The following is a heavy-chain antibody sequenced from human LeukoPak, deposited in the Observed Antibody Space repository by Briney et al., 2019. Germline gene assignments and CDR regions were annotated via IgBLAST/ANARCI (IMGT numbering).Heavy chain of an antibody. D-gene: IGHD3-16*02. V-gene: IGHV3-7*01. CDR3: ARVLSYYDYVWGSYRPRGFDY. CDR2: IKQDGSEK. J-gene: IGHJ4*02. CDR1: GFSFSSYW. Sequence: GGSLRLSCVASGFSFSSYWMSWVRQAPGKGLEWVANIKQDGSEKYYVDSVKGRFTISRDNAKNSLYLQMNSLRAEDTAVYYCARVLSYYDYVWGSYRPRGFDYWGQGTLVTVSS.